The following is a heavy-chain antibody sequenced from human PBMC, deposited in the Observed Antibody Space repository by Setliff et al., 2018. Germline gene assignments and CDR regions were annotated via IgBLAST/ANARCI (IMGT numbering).Heavy chain of an antibody. CDR2: IYNNGRT. Sequence: SETLSLTCIVSGGSISGYYWSWLRQPPGKGLEWIGYIYNNGRTNYHPALKRRVTMSVDTSKNQLSLTLRSVTAADTAVYYCARDWRGETVNLGYMDVWGKGTTVTVS. D-gene: IGHD3-16*01. CDR3: ARDWRGETVNLGYMDV. J-gene: IGHJ6*03. CDR1: GGSISGYY. V-gene: IGHV4-4*08.